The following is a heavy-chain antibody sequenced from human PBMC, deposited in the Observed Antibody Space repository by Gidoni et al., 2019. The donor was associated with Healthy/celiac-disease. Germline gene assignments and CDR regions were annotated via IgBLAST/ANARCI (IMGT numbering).Heavy chain of an antibody. D-gene: IGHD1-1*01. CDR1: GFTFSGSA. J-gene: IGHJ6*02. Sequence: EVQLVASGGGLVQPGGSLKLSCAASGFTFSGSAMHWVRQASGKGLEWVGRIRSKANSYATAYAASVKGRFTISRDDSKNTAYLQMNSLKTEDTAVYYCTSGTHSHYYYGMDVWGQGTTVTVSS. V-gene: IGHV3-73*02. CDR3: TSGTHSHYYYGMDV. CDR2: IRSKANSYAT.